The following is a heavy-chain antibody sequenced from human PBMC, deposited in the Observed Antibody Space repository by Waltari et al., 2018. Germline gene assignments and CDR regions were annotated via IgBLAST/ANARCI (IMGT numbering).Heavy chain of an antibody. V-gene: IGHV4-4*02. Sequence: QLQLQESGPGLVKPSGTVPLSCAVSGDSVSSRYLWNWVRQSPQRGLEWIGQVHGSGRTNYNPSFASRVTVSLDTSKNLFSLKVTSATAADTAVYYCARDRGRGLYLDTWGPGTLVTVSP. J-gene: IGHJ5*02. D-gene: IGHD2-15*01. CDR1: GDSVSSRYL. CDR2: VHGSGRT. CDR3: ARDRGRGLYLDT.